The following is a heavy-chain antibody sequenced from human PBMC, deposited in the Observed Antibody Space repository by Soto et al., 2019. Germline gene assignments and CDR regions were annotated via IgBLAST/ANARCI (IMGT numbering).Heavy chain of an antibody. J-gene: IGHJ5*02. CDR1: GYTFTNYD. Sequence: QVQLVQSGAEVKKPGASVKVSCKASGYTFTNYDINWVRQATGQGLEWMGWMNPNTVNTDYAQRFQGRVTMARNISISATYMELSSLRSDDHAEYYCVRGGGYYDILTGYDLWGQGTLVTVSS. CDR2: MNPNTVNT. CDR3: VRGGGYYDILTGYDL. V-gene: IGHV1-8*01. D-gene: IGHD3-9*01.